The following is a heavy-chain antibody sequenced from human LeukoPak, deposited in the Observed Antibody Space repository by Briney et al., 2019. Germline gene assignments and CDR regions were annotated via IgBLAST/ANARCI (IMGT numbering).Heavy chain of an antibody. CDR1: GGSISSYY. CDR3: ARADFWSGYRFDY. CDR2: NYTSGST. D-gene: IGHD3-3*01. J-gene: IGHJ4*02. V-gene: IGHV4-4*07. Sequence: SETLSLTCTVSGGSISSYYWSWIRHTAGKGLEWIGRNYTSGSTDYNPSPKSRVTLSVDKSKNHLSLKLSSVTAADTAVYYCARADFWSGYRFDYWGQGTLVTVSS.